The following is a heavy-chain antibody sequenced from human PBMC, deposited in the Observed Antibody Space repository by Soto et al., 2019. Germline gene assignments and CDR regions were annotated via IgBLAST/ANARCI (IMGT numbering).Heavy chain of an antibody. J-gene: IGHJ6*02. Sequence: PSQTLSLTCAISGDSVSSNSAAWNWIRQSPSRGLEWLGRTYYRSKWYNDYAVSVKSRITINPDTSKNQFSLQLNSVTPEDTAVYYCARVRGGKSQLPISDGSGSYYLGYYYYGMDVWGQGTTVTVSS. V-gene: IGHV6-1*01. CDR2: TYYRSKWYN. CDR3: ARVRGGKSQLPISDGSGSYYLGYYYYGMDV. D-gene: IGHD3-10*01. CDR1: GDSVSSNSAA.